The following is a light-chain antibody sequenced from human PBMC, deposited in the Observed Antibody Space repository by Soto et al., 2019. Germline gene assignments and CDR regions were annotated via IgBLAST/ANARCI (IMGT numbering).Light chain of an antibody. V-gene: IGLV1-51*01. CDR2: DNN. J-gene: IGLJ2*01. Sequence: QSVLTQPPSVSAAPGQKVTISCSGSSSNIGNNYVSWYQQLPGTAPKLLIYDNNKRPSGIPDRISGSKSGTSGTLGITGLQTGDEADYYCGTWDSSLSAGIFGGGTQLTVL. CDR1: SSNIGNNY. CDR3: GTWDSSLSAGI.